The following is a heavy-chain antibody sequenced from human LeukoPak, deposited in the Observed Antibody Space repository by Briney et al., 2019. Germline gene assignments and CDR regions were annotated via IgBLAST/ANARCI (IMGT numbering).Heavy chain of an antibody. V-gene: IGHV3-30-3*01. J-gene: IGHJ4*02. CDR1: GFTFSSYA. CDR2: ISYDGSNK. Sequence: PGGSLRLSCAASGFTFSSYAMSWVRQAPGKGLEWVAVISYDGSNKYYADSVKGRFTISRDNSKNTLYLQMNSLRAEDTAVYYCARVQKYYFDYWGQGTLVTVSS. CDR3: ARVQKYYFDY.